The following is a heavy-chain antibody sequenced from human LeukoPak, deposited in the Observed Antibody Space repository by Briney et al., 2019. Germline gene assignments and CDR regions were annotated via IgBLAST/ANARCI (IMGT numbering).Heavy chain of an antibody. CDR1: DDSIPIYY. D-gene: IGHD3-22*01. CDR3: ARAVHYYDSIGGWFDP. Sequence: PSETLSLTCTVSDDSIPIYYWTWIRQPPGKGLEWIGYIDHTGSTNYNPSLNSRVTISRDTSKNHFSLELSSVTAADTAVYYCARAVHYYDSIGGWFDPWGQGTLVTVSS. J-gene: IGHJ5*02. V-gene: IGHV4-59*01. CDR2: IDHTGST.